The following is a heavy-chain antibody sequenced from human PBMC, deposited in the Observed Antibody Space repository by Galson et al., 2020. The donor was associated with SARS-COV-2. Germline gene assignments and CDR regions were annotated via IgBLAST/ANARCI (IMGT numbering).Heavy chain of an antibody. CDR1: GFTFSSYA. V-gene: IGHV3-23*01. CDR2: ISGSGGST. CDR3: AKGVVVPAAIAWVGDGDWYYFDY. J-gene: IGHJ4*02. Sequence: GGSLRLSCAASGFTFSSYAMSWVRQAPGKGLEWVSAISGSGGSTYYADSVKGRFTISRDNSKNTLYLQMNSLRAEDTAVYYCAKGVVVPAAIAWVGDGDWYYFDYWGQGTLVTVSS. D-gene: IGHD2-2*02.